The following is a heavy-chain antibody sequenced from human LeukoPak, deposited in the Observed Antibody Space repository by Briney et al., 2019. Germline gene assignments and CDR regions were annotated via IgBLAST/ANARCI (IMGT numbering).Heavy chain of an antibody. Sequence: PGGSLRLSCAASGFTFSSYAMSWVRQAPGKGLEWVSAISGSGGSTYYADSVKGRFTISRDNSKNSLYLQMNSLRAEDTAMYYCARGYATISWFDPWGQGTLVTVSS. CDR1: GFTFSSYA. D-gene: IGHD5-12*01. V-gene: IGHV3-23*01. CDR3: ARGYATISWFDP. J-gene: IGHJ5*02. CDR2: ISGSGGST.